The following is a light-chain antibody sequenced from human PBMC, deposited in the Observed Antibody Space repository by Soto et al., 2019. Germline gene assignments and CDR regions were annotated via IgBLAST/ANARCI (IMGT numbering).Light chain of an antibody. J-gene: IGKJ4*01. CDR1: QGIRNY. CDR3: QQSNNLPLT. Sequence: DIQITQAPSSLPASVGDRVTITCHASQGIRNYLNWLQQKRGKAPKILIYDASNLQTGVPSRFTGNGSGTDFSFTISSLQPADVATYYCQQSNNLPLTFGGGTKVDIK. CDR2: DAS. V-gene: IGKV1-33*01.